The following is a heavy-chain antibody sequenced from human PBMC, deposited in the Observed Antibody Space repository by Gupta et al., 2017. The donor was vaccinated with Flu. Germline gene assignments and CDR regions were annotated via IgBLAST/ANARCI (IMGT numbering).Heavy chain of an antibody. CDR1: GFTFSDHY. D-gene: IGHD2-8*02. Sequence: EVQLVESGGGLVQPGGSLRLSCAASGFTFSDHYMDWVRQAPGNGLEWVGRIRNKAHSYTTEYAASVKDRFIIVRDDSENSLYLQMNSLKDEDTAVYYCARGETGRSEPGRNDCWGPGTLVTVSS. J-gene: IGHJ4*02. V-gene: IGHV3-72*01. CDR3: ARGETGRSEPGRNDC. CDR2: IRNKAHSYTT.